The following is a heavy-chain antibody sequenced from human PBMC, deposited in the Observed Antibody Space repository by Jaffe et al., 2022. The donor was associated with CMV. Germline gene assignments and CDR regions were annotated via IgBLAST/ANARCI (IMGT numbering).Heavy chain of an antibody. CDR3: AKGGLSYDFWSQSEDWFDP. D-gene: IGHD3-3*01. Sequence: EVQLVESGGGLVQPGRSLRLSCAASGFTFDDYAMHWVRQAPGKGLEWVSGISWNSGSIGYADSVKGRFTISRDNAKNSLYLQMNSLRAEDTALYYCAKGGLSYDFWSQSEDWFDPWGQGTLVTVSS. V-gene: IGHV3-9*01. CDR1: GFTFDDYA. J-gene: IGHJ5*02. CDR2: ISWNSGSI.